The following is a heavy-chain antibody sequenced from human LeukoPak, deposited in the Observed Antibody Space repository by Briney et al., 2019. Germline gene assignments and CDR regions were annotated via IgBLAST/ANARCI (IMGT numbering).Heavy chain of an antibody. CDR2: INYSGRT. CDR1: GGPIINFY. Sequence: PSETLSLTCTVSGGPIINFYWTWIRQSPGKGLEWIGYINYSGRTDYNPSLKSRVTISVDTSKNHFSLKLNSVTAADTAVYYCARHRGGAAGPYYYYMDVWGKGTTVTVSS. J-gene: IGHJ6*03. V-gene: IGHV4-59*01. CDR3: ARHRGGAAGPYYYYMDV. D-gene: IGHD6-13*01.